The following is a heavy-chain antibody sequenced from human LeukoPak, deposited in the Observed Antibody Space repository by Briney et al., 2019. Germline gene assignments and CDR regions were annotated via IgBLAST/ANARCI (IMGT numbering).Heavy chain of an antibody. Sequence: SETLSLTCTVSGGPISSGVYYWSWIRQHPGKGLEWIGYIYYSGSTYYNPSLKSRVTISVDTSKNLFSLKLSSVTAADTAVYYCASGRLYFGEDWGQGTLVTVSS. V-gene: IGHV4-31*03. CDR3: ASGRLYFGED. CDR1: GGPISSGVYY. D-gene: IGHD3-10*01. CDR2: IYYSGST. J-gene: IGHJ4*02.